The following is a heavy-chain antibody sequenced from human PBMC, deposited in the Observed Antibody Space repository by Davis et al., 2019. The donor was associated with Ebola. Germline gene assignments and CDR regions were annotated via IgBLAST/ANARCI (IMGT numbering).Heavy chain of an antibody. D-gene: IGHD5-12*01. CDR3: TTPGGQGGGNDIFAI. V-gene: IGHV1-46*03. CDR2: INPGGGST. CDR1: GYTFSRYY. J-gene: IGHJ3*02. Sequence: AASVKVSCKSSGYTFSRYYIHWVRQAPGQGLEWMGVINPGGGSTNYAQKFQGRVTVTRDTSTSTVHMELSNLRSEDTALYYCTTPGGQGGGNDIFAIWGQGTMVTVSS.